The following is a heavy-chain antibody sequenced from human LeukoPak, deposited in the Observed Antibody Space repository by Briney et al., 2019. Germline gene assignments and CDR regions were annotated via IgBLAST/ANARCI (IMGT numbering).Heavy chain of an antibody. J-gene: IGHJ4*02. D-gene: IGHD2-2*01. CDR2: IIPIFGTA. V-gene: IGHV1-69*05. Sequence: SVKVSCKASGGTFSSYAISWVRQAPGQGLEWMGGIIPIFGTANYAQKFQGRVTITTDESTSTAYMELSSLRSEDTAVYYCAKLGRYQLPLDDFWGQGTLVTVS. CDR3: AKLGRYQLPLDDF. CDR1: GGTFSSYA.